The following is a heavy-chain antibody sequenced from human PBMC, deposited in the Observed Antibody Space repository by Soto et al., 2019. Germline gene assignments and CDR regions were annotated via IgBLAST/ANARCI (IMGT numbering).Heavy chain of an antibody. CDR3: ARAYYYDSSGYEFDY. V-gene: IGHV3-33*01. J-gene: IGHJ4*02. CDR2: IWYDGSNK. CDR1: GFTFSSYG. D-gene: IGHD3-22*01. Sequence: GGSLRLSCVASGFTFSSYGMHWVRQAPGKGLEWVAVIWYDGSNKYYADSVKGRFTISRDNSKNTLYLQMNSLRAEDTAVYYCARAYYYDSSGYEFDYWGQGTLVTVSS.